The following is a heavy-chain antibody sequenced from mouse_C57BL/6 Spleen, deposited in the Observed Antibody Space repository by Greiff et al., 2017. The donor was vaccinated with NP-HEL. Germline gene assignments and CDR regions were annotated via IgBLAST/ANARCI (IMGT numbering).Heavy chain of an antibody. CDR1: GYTFTSYW. Sequence: VQLQQPGAELVKPGASVKLSCKASGYTFTSYWMHWVKQRPGRGLEWIGRIDPNSGGTKYNEKFKSKATLTVDTPSSTAYMQLSSLTSEDSAVYYCASYYDYDLLYSMGYWGQGTSVTVSS. CDR3: ASYYDYDLLYSMGY. V-gene: IGHV1-72*01. D-gene: IGHD2-4*01. J-gene: IGHJ4*01. CDR2: IDPNSGGT.